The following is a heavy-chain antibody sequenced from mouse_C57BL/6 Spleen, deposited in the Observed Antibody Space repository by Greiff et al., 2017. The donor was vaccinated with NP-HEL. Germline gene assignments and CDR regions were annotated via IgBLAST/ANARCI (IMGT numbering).Heavy chain of an antibody. J-gene: IGHJ4*01. CDR2: IRNKANGYTT. CDR1: GFTFTDYY. V-gene: IGHV7-3*01. D-gene: IGHD4-1*01. CDR3: ARLNWDYVMDD. Sequence: EVQRVESGGGLVQPGGSLSLSCAASGFTFTDYYMSWVRQPPGKALEWLGFIRNKANGYTTEYSVSVKGRFTISSDNSQSILYLQMNALEAEASDTYYCARLNWDYVMDDWGQGTSVTVAS.